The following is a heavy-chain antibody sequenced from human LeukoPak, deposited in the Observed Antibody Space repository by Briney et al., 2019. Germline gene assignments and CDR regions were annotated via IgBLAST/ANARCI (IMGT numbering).Heavy chain of an antibody. CDR3: ARGKQQLVLGAAYNWFDP. V-gene: IGHV4-61*02. CDR2: IYTSGST. D-gene: IGHD6-13*01. CDR1: GGSISSGSYY. J-gene: IGHJ5*02. Sequence: PSETLSLTCTVSGGSISSGSYYWSWIRQPAGKGLEWIGRIYTSGSTNYNPSLKSRVTISVDTSKNQFSLKLSSVTAADTAVYYCARGKQQLVLGAAYNWFDPWGQGTLVTVSS.